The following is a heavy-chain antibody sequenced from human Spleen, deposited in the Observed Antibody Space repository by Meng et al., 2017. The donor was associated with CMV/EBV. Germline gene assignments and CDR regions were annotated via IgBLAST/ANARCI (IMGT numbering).Heavy chain of an antibody. Sequence: LALTCAVYGGSFSGNYGSWSRQPPGKGLGWIGKSSQRGSTNYSPSLKSRLTLSVHTSERQFSLRLTSVTAADTAVYYCARQGRVYFDFWGQGALVTVSS. CDR3: ARQGRVYFDF. CDR1: GGSFSGNY. CDR2: SSQRGST. V-gene: IGHV4-34*01. J-gene: IGHJ4*02. D-gene: IGHD3-10*01.